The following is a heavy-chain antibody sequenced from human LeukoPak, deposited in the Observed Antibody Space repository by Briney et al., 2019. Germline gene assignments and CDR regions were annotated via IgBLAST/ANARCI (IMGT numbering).Heavy chain of an antibody. J-gene: IGHJ6*02. Sequence: GRSLRLSCAASGFIFSSYAMHWVRQAPGKGLEWVAVISYDGSNKYYADSVKGRFTISRDNSKNTLYLQMNSLRAEDTAVYYCARDGRFRGITIFGVVYGMDVWGQGTTVTVSS. CDR3: ARDGRFRGITIFGVVYGMDV. V-gene: IGHV3-30-3*01. D-gene: IGHD3-3*01. CDR2: ISYDGSNK. CDR1: GFIFSSYA.